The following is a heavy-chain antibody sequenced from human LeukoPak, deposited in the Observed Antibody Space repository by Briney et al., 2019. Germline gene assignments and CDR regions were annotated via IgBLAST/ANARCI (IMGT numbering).Heavy chain of an antibody. CDR2: ISYDGSNK. CDR3: ARSYGDYARFDP. CDR1: GFTFSSYA. Sequence: PGGSLRLSCAASGFTFSSYAMHWVRQAPGKGLEWAAVISYDGSNKYYADSVKGRFTISRDNSKNTLYLQMNSLRAEDTAVYYCARSYGDYARFDPWGQGTLVTVSS. D-gene: IGHD4-17*01. V-gene: IGHV3-30*04. J-gene: IGHJ5*02.